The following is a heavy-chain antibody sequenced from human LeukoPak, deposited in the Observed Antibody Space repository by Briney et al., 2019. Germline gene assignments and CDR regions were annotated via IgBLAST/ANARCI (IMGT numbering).Heavy chain of an antibody. CDR3: AERVTAANYYYYGMDV. D-gene: IGHD2-21*02. CDR2: ISGSGGST. V-gene: IGHV3-23*01. Sequence: PGGSLRLSCAASGFTFSSYAMSWVRQAPGKGLEWVSAISGSGGSTYYADSVKGRFTISRDNSKNTLYLQMNSLRAEDTAVYYCAERVTAANYYYYGMDVWGKGTTVTVSS. J-gene: IGHJ6*04. CDR1: GFTFSSYA.